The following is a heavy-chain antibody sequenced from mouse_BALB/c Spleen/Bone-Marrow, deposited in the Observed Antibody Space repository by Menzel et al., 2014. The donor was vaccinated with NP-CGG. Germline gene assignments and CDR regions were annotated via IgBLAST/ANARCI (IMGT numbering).Heavy chain of an antibody. CDR1: GYTLTSHW. V-gene: IGHV1S81*02. J-gene: IGHJ4*01. CDR2: INPSNGRS. Sequence: SGTELVKPGASVKLYCKASGYTLTSHWMHWVKQRPGQGLEWIGEINPSNGRSNYNEKFKSKATLTVDKSSSXAYMQLSSLTSEDSAVYYCARRGNYGAMDYWGQGTSVTVSS. CDR3: ARRGNYGAMDY. D-gene: IGHD2-1*01.